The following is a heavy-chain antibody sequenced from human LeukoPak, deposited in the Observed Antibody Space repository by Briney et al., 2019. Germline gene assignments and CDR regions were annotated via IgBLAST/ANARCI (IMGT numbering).Heavy chain of an antibody. CDR3: AREDYGDSSRWFDP. V-gene: IGHV1-2*02. Sequence: GASVKVSCKASGYTFTGYYMHWVRQAPGQGLEWMGWINPNSGGTNYAQKFQGRVTMTRDTSISTAYMELSRLRYDDTAVYYCAREDYGDSSRWFDPWGQGTLVTVSS. D-gene: IGHD4-17*01. CDR2: INPNSGGT. J-gene: IGHJ5*02. CDR1: GYTFTGYY.